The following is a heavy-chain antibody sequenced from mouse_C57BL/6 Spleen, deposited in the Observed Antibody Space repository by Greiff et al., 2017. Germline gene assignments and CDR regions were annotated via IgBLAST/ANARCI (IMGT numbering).Heavy chain of an antibody. CDR2: INYDGSST. J-gene: IGHJ3*01. Sequence: EVHLVESEGGLVQPGSSMKLSCTASGFTFSDYYMAWVRQVPEKGLEWVANINYDGSSTYSLDSLKSRFIISRDNAKNILYLQMSSLKSEDTATYYCARDGSGYPFAYWGQGTLVTVSA. CDR3: ARDGSGYPFAY. V-gene: IGHV5-16*01. CDR1: GFTFSDYY. D-gene: IGHD3-2*02.